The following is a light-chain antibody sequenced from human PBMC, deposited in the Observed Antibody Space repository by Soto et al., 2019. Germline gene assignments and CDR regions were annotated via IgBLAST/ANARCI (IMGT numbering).Light chain of an antibody. CDR2: EVS. Sequence: QSALTQPASVSGSPGQSITISCTGTSSDVGGYNYVSWYQQHPGKAPKLMIYEVSNRPSGVSNRFSGSKSGNTVSLTISGLQAEDEADYYCSSYTSSSTNWVFGGGTKVTVL. V-gene: IGLV2-14*01. J-gene: IGLJ3*02. CDR1: SSDVGGYNY. CDR3: SSYTSSSTNWV.